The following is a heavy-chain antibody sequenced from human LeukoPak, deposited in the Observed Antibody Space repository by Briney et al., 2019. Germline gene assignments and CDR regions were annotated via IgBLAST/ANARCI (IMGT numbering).Heavy chain of an antibody. V-gene: IGHV3-13*01. CDR1: GFTFSSYD. CDR2: IGTAGDT. Sequence: GGSLRLSCAASGFTFSSYDMHWVRQAPGKGLEWVSAIGTAGDTYYPGSVKGRFTISRENAKNSLYLQMNSLRAGDTAVYYCARGRGDYYYYGMDVWGQGTTVTVSS. CDR3: ARGRGDYYYYGMDV. D-gene: IGHD3-10*01. J-gene: IGHJ6*02.